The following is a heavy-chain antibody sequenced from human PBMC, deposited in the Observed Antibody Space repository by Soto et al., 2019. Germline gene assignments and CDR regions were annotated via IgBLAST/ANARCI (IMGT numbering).Heavy chain of an antibody. J-gene: IGHJ3*02. V-gene: IGHV2-5*01. Sequence: GPTLVNPTQTLTLTCSFSGFSLSTSGVGVGWIRQPPGKALEWLAHIYWSGDEHYRPSLKSRLSITKDTAKNQVVLTMTNMDPVDTATYYCARGLAALPVFAFDIWGQGTMVTVSS. CDR1: GFSLSTSGVG. D-gene: IGHD6-6*01. CDR3: ARGLAALPVFAFDI. CDR2: IYWSGDE.